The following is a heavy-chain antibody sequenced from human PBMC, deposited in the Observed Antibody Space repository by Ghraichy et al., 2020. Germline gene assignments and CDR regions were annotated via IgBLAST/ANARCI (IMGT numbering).Heavy chain of an antibody. J-gene: IGHJ5*02. Sequence: GGSLRLSCAASGFTFSSYSMNWVRQAPGKGLEWVSSISSSSSYIYYADSVKGRFTISRDNAKNSLYLQMNSLRAEDTAVYYCARDPPRDPRELNWFDPWGQGTLVTVSS. CDR1: GFTFSSYS. CDR3: ARDPPRDPRELNWFDP. CDR2: ISSSSSYI. V-gene: IGHV3-21*01. D-gene: IGHD1-7*01.